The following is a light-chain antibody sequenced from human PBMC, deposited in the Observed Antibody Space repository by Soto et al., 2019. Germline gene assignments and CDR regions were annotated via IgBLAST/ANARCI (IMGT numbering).Light chain of an antibody. CDR3: QQYNNWPWT. CDR1: QSVSSN. Sequence: EIVLTQSPATLSVSPGERATLSCRASQSVSSNLAWYQQKPGRAPRLLIYGASTRATGIPARFSGSGSGTDFTLTISSLQSEDLAVYYCQQYNNWPWTFGQGTKVDIK. CDR2: GAS. J-gene: IGKJ1*01. V-gene: IGKV3-15*01.